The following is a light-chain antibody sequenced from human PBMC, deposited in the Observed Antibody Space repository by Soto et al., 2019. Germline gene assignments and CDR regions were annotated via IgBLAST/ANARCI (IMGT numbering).Light chain of an antibody. CDR2: DAS. CDR1: QSVSSY. CDR3: QQRSNWLT. J-gene: IGKJ4*01. V-gene: IGKV3-11*01. Sequence: EIVLTQSPATLSLSPGERATLSCRASQSVSSYLAWYQQKPGQAPRLLIYDASNRATGLPAGFSGSGSGTDSTITISSLEPEDCAVYYCQQRSNWLTFGGGTKVEIK.